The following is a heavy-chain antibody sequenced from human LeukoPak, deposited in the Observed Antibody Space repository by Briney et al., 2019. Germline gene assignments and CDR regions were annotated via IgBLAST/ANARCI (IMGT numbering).Heavy chain of an antibody. V-gene: IGHV3-23*01. CDR1: GFTFSSYA. CDR2: ISGSGGST. CDR3: AKSALIVGATSRGAFDI. D-gene: IGHD1-26*01. J-gene: IGHJ3*02. Sequence: GGSLRLSCAASGFTFSSYAMSWVRQAPGKGLEWVSAISGSGGSTYYADSVKGRFTITRDNSKNTLYLQMNSLRAEDTAVYYCAKSALIVGATSRGAFDIWGQGTMVTVSS.